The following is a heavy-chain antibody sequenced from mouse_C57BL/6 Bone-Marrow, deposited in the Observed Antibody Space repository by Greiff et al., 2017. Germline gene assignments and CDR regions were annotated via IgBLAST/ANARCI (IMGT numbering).Heavy chain of an antibody. Sequence: VQRVESGAELVRPGASVKLSCKASGYTFTDYYINWVKQRPGQGLEWIARIYPGSGNTYYNEKFKGKATLTAEKSSSTAYMQLSSLTSEDSAVYFCARFLTGFAYWGQGTLVTVSA. J-gene: IGHJ3*01. CDR2: IYPGSGNT. CDR3: ARFLTGFAY. CDR1: GYTFTDYY. D-gene: IGHD1-1*01. V-gene: IGHV1-76*01.